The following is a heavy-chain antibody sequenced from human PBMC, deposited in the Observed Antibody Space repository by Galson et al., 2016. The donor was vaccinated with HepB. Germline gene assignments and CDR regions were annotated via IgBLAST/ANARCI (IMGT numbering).Heavy chain of an antibody. Sequence: QSGAEVKKPGESLKISCKGSGYSFTDYWIGWVRQMPGKGLEWMGIIYVGDSDTRYSPSFQGQVTMSADKSISTAYLQWSSLKASDTAMYYCATPRDGTYDYDSSAYSGAFDIWGQGTMVTVSS. D-gene: IGHD3-22*01. J-gene: IGHJ3*02. CDR1: GYSFTDYW. CDR2: IYVGDSDT. V-gene: IGHV5-51*01. CDR3: ATPRDGTYDYDSSAYSGAFDI.